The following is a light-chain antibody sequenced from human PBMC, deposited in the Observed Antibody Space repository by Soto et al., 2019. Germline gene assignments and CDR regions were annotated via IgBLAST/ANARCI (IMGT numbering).Light chain of an antibody. Sequence: DIPMTQSPSSLSASVRDSVTITCQAGQDISNYLNWYQQKPGQAPKLLIYDASNLETGVPSRFSGSGSGTDFTFTISSLQAEDIATYYCQQYDNLPYTFGPGTKLEIK. CDR2: DAS. CDR1: QDISNY. CDR3: QQYDNLPYT. J-gene: IGKJ2*01. V-gene: IGKV1-33*01.